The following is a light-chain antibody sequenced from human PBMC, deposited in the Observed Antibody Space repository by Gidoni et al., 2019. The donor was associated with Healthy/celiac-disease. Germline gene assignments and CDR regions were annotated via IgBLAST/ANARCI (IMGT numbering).Light chain of an antibody. CDR2: GAS. J-gene: IGKJ4*01. CDR1: QSVSSSY. Sequence: EIVLTQSTGTLSLSTGERATLSCRASQSVSSSYLAWYQQKPGQAPRLLIYGASSRATGIPDRFSGSGSGTDFTLTISRLEPEDFAVYYCQQYGSSLLTFGGGTKVEIK. V-gene: IGKV3-20*01. CDR3: QQYGSSLLT.